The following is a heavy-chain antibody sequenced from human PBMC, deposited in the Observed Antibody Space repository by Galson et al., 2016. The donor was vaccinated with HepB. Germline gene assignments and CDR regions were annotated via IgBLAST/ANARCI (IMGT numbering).Heavy chain of an antibody. J-gene: IGHJ6*02. CDR3: ARLEAADPLLYYGMDV. V-gene: IGHV4-39*01. CDR1: GGSISSSSYS. D-gene: IGHD6-13*01. Sequence: SETLSLTCTVSGGSISSSSYSWGWIRQPPGKGLELIGSIYYSGSTYYNPSLKSRVTISVDTSKNQFSLKLSSVTAADTAVYYCARLEAADPLLYYGMDVWGQGTTVTVSS. CDR2: IYYSGST.